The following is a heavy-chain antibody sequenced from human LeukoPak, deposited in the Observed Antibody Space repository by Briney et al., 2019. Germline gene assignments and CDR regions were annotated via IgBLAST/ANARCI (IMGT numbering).Heavy chain of an antibody. J-gene: IGHJ5*02. CDR1: GGTFSTYA. V-gene: IGHV1-69*01. D-gene: IGHD1-26*01. CDR3: AGQHLNSGRHGWFDP. CDR2: IIPIFGTA. Sequence: SVKVSCKASGGTFSTYAISWVRQAPGQGLEWMGGIIPIFGTANYAQKFQGRVTITADESTSTAYMELSSLRSEDTAVYYCAGQHLNSGRHGWFDPWGQGTLVTVSS.